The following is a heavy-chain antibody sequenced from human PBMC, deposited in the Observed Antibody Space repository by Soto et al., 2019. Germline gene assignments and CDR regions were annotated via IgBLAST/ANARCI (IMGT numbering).Heavy chain of an antibody. CDR3: VTSTIVVVNSLRH. Sequence: GASVKVSCKASGGTFSSYAISWVRQAPGQGLEWMGGIIPIFGTANYAQKFQGRVTITADESTSTAYMELSSLRSEDTAVYYCVTSTIVVVNSLRHWGQGTLVTVSS. CDR2: IIPIFGTA. D-gene: IGHD3-22*01. CDR1: GGTFSSYA. V-gene: IGHV1-69*13. J-gene: IGHJ1*01.